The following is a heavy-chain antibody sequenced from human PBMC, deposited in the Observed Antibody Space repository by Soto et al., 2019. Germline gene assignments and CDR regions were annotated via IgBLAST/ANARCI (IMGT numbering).Heavy chain of an antibody. Sequence: EVHLLESGGGLIQPGGSLRLSCAASGFTFSNYAMSWVRQAPGKGLEWVSTIRGSGAATYYADSAKGRFTISRDNSRNTLYLQMNSLRAEDTAVYYCAKWVEGNSIFLQVWGQGTLVTVSS. D-gene: IGHD2-21*01. CDR2: IRGSGAAT. CDR3: AKWVEGNSIFLQV. J-gene: IGHJ1*01. CDR1: GFTFSNYA. V-gene: IGHV3-23*01.